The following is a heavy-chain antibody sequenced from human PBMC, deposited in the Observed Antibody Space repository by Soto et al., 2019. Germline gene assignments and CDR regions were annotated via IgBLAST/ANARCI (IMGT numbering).Heavy chain of an antibody. J-gene: IGHJ3*02. Sequence: HPGGSLRLSCVASGFTLGNYWMAWVRQTPGKRLEFVANTREDVNEFNHVDSVRGRFTISRDNTRNSLFLQMDSLRDEDTAVYYCETDQWGGAFDIGGQGTMVTVSS. CDR3: ETDQWGGAFDI. CDR1: GFTLGNYW. CDR2: TREDVNEF. V-gene: IGHV3-7*01. D-gene: IGHD3-10*01.